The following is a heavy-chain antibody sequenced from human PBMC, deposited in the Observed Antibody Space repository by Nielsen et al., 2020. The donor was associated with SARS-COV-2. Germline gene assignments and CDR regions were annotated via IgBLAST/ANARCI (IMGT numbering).Heavy chain of an antibody. J-gene: IGHJ6*02. Sequence: GESLKISCAASGFTFSSYWMHWVRQAPGKGLEWVAVISYDGSNKYYADSVKGRFTISRDNSKNTLYLQMNSLRAEDTAVYYCARSLTLIGGYYGMDVWGQGTTVTVSS. V-gene: IGHV3-30-3*01. D-gene: IGHD7-27*01. CDR2: ISYDGSNK. CDR1: GFTFSSYW. CDR3: ARSLTLIGGYYGMDV.